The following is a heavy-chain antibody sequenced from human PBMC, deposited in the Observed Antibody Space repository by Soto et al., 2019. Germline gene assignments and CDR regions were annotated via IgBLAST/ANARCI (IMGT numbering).Heavy chain of an antibody. CDR1: GFTFSSYG. Sequence: EVQLVESGGGLVQPGGSLRLSCAASGFTFSSYGMHWVRQAPGKGLEYVSGISINAGSTYYANSVKGRFTISRDNSKNTMYLQMGSLRAEDMAVYYCARGQMWEHLDYWGQGTLVTVSS. CDR2: ISINAGST. J-gene: IGHJ4*02. CDR3: ARGQMWEHLDY. V-gene: IGHV3-64*01. D-gene: IGHD1-26*01.